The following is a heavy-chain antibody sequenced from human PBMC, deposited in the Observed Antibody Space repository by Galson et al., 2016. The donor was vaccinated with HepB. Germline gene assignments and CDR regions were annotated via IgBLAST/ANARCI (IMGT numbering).Heavy chain of an antibody. CDR3: AKEMAEVGKPFFDY. V-gene: IGHV3-33*06. CDR2: IWYDGSNK. J-gene: IGHJ4*02. CDR1: GFTFSSYG. D-gene: IGHD5-24*01. Sequence: SLRLSCAASGFTFSSYGMHWVRQAPGKGLEWVAVIWYDGSNKYYADSVKGRFTISRDNSKNTLYLQMNSLRAEDTAIYYCAKEMAEVGKPFFDYWGPGTQIIVSS.